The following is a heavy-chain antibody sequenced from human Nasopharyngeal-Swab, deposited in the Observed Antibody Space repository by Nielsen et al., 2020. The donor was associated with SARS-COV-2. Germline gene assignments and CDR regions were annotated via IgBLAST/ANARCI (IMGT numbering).Heavy chain of an antibody. CDR3: ARWEYLDWLLYSDYGMDV. Sequence: SETLSLTCTVSGGSISSYYWNWIRQPPGKGLEWIGYIYYSGSTNYNPSLKSRVTISVDTSKNQFSLKLSSVTAADTAVYYCARWEYLDWLLYSDYGMDVWSQGTTVTVSS. CDR1: GGSISSYY. CDR2: IYYSGST. J-gene: IGHJ6*02. V-gene: IGHV4-59*12. D-gene: IGHD3-9*01.